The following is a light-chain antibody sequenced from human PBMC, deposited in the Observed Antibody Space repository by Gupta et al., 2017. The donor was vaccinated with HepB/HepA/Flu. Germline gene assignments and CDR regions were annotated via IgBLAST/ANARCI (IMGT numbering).Light chain of an antibody. CDR2: RAT. Sequence: DIQMSQSPSTLSASVGDRVTITCRASEGVGDWVAWYQQKPGNAPKLLIYRATTLEIGVPSRFSGSRSGTEFTLTISSLQPDDFVIYYCRQENAAPWTFGLGTKVDFK. J-gene: IGKJ1*01. CDR1: EGVGDW. V-gene: IGKV1-5*03. CDR3: RQENAAPWT.